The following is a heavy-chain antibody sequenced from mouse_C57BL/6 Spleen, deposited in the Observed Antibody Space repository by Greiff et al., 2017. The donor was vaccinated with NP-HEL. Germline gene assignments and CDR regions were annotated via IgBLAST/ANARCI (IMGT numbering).Heavy chain of an antibody. CDR3: ARSESPYAMDY. V-gene: IGHV1-72*01. CDR2: IDPNSGGT. CDR1: GYTFTSYW. J-gene: IGHJ4*01. Sequence: QVQLKQPGAELVKPGASVKLSCKASGYTFTSYWMHWVKQRPGRGLEWIGRIDPNSGGTKYNEKFKSKATLTVDKPSSTAYMQLSSLTSEDSAVYYCARSESPYAMDYWGQGTSVTVSS. D-gene: IGHD6-2*01.